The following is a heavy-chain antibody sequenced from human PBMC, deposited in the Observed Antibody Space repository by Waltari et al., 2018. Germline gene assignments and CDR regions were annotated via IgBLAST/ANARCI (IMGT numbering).Heavy chain of an antibody. CDR2: IWYDGRYE. J-gene: IGHJ4*02. Sequence: GGVVQPGRSLRLSCAASGFDFRGYVMHWVRQAPGKGLEWVAVIWYDGRYEYYADSVKGRFTISRDNSKDTLYLQMNSLRAEDTAVYYCARDFASTYFFDYWGQGTLVTVSS. V-gene: IGHV3-33*01. CDR3: ARDFASTYFFDY. CDR1: GFDFRGYV.